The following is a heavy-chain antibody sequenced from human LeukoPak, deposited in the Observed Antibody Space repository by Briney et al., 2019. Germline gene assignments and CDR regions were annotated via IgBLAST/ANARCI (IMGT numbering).Heavy chain of an antibody. CDR3: ARRDDSSGYHKIFDY. V-gene: IGHV4-39*01. Sequence: SETLSLTCTVSGGSISSSSYYWGWIRQPPGKGLEWIGSIYYGENTYYNPSLKSRVTISIGTSKNQFYLKLSSLTAADTAVYFCARRDDSSGYHKIFDYWGPGTLVTVSS. D-gene: IGHD3-22*01. CDR2: IYYGENT. J-gene: IGHJ4*02. CDR1: GGSISSSSYY.